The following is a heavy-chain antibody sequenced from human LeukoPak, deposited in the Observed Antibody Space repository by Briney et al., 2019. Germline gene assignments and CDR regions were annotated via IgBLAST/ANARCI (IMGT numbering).Heavy chain of an antibody. Sequence: PGGSLRLSCAASGFTFSSYGMHWVRQAPGKGREWVAVIWYDGSNKYYADSVKGRFTISRDNSKNTLYLQMNSLRAEDTAVYYCARENGDYGYFDYWGQGTLVTVSS. J-gene: IGHJ4*02. CDR1: GFTFSSYG. CDR3: ARENGDYGYFDY. V-gene: IGHV3-33*01. D-gene: IGHD4-17*01. CDR2: IWYDGSNK.